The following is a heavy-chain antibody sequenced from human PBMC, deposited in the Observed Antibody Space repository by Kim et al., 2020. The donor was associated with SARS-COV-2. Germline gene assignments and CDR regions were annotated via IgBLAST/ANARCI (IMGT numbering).Heavy chain of an antibody. V-gene: IGHV3-23*01. CDR3: AKDLNGATWYRAAS. J-gene: IGHJ5*02. Sequence: GGSLRLSCAGSGFTFSQYGMTWVRQVPGKGLECVAIISASGAITYYADSVEGRFTISRDNSNNTLYLQMNNLRVEDTATYYCAKDLNGATWYRAASWCQGTLVTVSS. CDR2: ISASGAIT. D-gene: IGHD2-8*01. CDR1: GFTFSQYG.